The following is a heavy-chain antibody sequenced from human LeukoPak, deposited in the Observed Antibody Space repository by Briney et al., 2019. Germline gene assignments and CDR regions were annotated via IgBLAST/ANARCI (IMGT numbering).Heavy chain of an antibody. Sequence: QTGGSLRLSCAASGFTFSNYAMNWVRQCPGKGLEWVSAISGSGGSTYYADSVKGRFTISRDNSKNTLYLQMNSLRAEDTAIYYCAKDELGSLWGGYFDYWGQGTVVTVSS. D-gene: IGHD2/OR15-2a*01. CDR1: GFTFSNYA. CDR3: AKDELGSLWGGYFDY. CDR2: ISGSGGST. V-gene: IGHV3-23*01. J-gene: IGHJ4*02.